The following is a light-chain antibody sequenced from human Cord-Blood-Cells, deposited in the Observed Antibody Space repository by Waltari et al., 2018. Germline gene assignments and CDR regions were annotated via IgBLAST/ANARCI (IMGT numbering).Light chain of an antibody. CDR2: QDS. CDR3: QAWDSSTVV. J-gene: IGLJ2*01. Sequence: SYELTQPPSVSVSPGQTASITCSGAKLGDTYACWYQQKPGHSPVLVIYQDSKRPSGIPERFAGSNSGNTATLTIGGTQAMDEADYYCQAWDSSTVVFGGGTKLTVL. CDR1: KLGDTY. V-gene: IGLV3-1*01.